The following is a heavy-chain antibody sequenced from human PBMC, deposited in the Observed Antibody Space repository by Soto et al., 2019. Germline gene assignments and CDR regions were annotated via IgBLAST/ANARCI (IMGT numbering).Heavy chain of an antibody. CDR1: GGFISTYY. CDR2: VYYTGTT. Sequence: PSETLSLTCTVSGGFISTYYWSWIRQPPGKGLEWIGYVYYTGTTNYNPSLESRVTISVDTSKNQFSLKLSSVTAADTAVFYCARQTSWFDPWGQGTLVTVSS. CDR3: ARQTSWFDP. J-gene: IGHJ5*02. V-gene: IGHV4-59*01.